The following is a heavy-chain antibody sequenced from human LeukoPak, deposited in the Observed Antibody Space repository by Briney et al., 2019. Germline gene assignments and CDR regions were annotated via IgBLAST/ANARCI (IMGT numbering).Heavy chain of an antibody. CDR2: INHSGST. CDR1: GGSFSGYY. Sequence: PSETLSLTCAVCGGSFSGYYWSWIRQPPGKGLEWIGEINHSGSTNYNPSLKSRVTISVDTSKNQFSLKLSSVTAADTAVYYCARRSAPYYYGSGKTWFDPWGQGTLVTVSS. D-gene: IGHD3-10*01. V-gene: IGHV4-34*01. J-gene: IGHJ5*02. CDR3: ARRSAPYYYGSGKTWFDP.